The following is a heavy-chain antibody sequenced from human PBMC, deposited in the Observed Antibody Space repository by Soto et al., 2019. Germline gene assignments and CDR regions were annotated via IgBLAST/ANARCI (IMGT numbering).Heavy chain of an antibody. Sequence: GGSLRLSCAASGFTFSSYAMHWVRQAPGKGLEWVAVISYDGSNKYYADSVKGRFTISRDNSKNTLYLQMNSLRAEDTAVYYCARDNDILTGYYYYGMDVWGQGTTVTVSS. D-gene: IGHD3-9*01. CDR3: ARDNDILTGYYYYGMDV. CDR1: GFTFSSYA. CDR2: ISYDGSNK. J-gene: IGHJ6*02. V-gene: IGHV3-30-3*01.